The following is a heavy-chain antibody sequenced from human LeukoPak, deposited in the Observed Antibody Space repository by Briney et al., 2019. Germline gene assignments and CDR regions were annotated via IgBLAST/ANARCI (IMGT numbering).Heavy chain of an antibody. V-gene: IGHV3-7*01. D-gene: IGHD3-9*01. CDR2: VKQDGSEK. CDR1: GFTFSSYW. Sequence: GGSLRLSCAASGFTFSSYWMSWVRQAPGKGLEWVANVKQDGSEKYYVDSVKGRFTISRDNAKNSLYLQMNSLRAEDTAVYYCARAGYDILTGYYMDVWGKGTTVTISS. CDR3: ARAGYDILTGYYMDV. J-gene: IGHJ6*03.